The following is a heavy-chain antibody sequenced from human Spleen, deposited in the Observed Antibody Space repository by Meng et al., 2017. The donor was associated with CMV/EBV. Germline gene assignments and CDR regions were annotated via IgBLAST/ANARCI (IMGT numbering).Heavy chain of an antibody. CDR1: GFNFKIYA. CDR2: ISSSSSTI. CDR3: ARGVDY. V-gene: IGHV3-48*04. J-gene: IGHJ4*02. Sequence: GESLKISCAASGFNFKIYAMNWVRQAPGKGLEWVSYISSSSSTIYYADSVKGRFTISRDNAKNSLYLQMNSLRAEDTAVYYCARGVDYWGQGTLVTVSS.